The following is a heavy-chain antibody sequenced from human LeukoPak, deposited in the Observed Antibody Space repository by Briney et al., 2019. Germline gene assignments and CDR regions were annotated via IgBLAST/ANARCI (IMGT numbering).Heavy chain of an antibody. CDR1: GYSISSGYY. CDR3: ARGNWDYEGVY. CDR2: IYHSGST. V-gene: IGHV4-38-2*02. D-gene: IGHD1-7*01. J-gene: IGHJ4*02. Sequence: SETLSLTCTVSGYSISSGYYWGWIRQPPGKGLEWIGSIYHSGSTYYNPSLKSRVTISVDTSKNQFSLKLSSVTAVDTAVYYCARGNWDYEGVYWGQGTLVTVSS.